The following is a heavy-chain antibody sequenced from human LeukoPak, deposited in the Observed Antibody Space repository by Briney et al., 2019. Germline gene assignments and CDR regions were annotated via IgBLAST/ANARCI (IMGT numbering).Heavy chain of an antibody. CDR1: SGSISSYY. V-gene: IGHV4-59*08. Sequence: PSETLSLTCTVSSGSISSYYWSWIRQPPGKGLEWIGYIYYSGSTHYNPSLKSRVTISVGTTKNQFSLKLTSVTAADTAVYYCARLRIGVTYYYYAMDVWGQGTTVTVSS. J-gene: IGHJ6*02. CDR2: IYYSGST. CDR3: ARLRIGVTYYYYAMDV. D-gene: IGHD3-10*01.